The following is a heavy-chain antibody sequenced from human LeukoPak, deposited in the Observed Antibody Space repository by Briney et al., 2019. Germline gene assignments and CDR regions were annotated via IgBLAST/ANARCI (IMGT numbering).Heavy chain of an antibody. Sequence: SVTVSCKASGGTFSSYAISWVRQAPGQGLEWMGGIIPIFGTANYAQKFQGRVTITTDEATSTAYMELSSLRSEDTAVYYCASLKGYCSGGSCYPTAFDYWGQGTLVTVSS. CDR1: GGTFSSYA. D-gene: IGHD2-15*01. CDR2: IIPIFGTA. CDR3: ASLKGYCSGGSCYPTAFDY. V-gene: IGHV1-69*05. J-gene: IGHJ4*02.